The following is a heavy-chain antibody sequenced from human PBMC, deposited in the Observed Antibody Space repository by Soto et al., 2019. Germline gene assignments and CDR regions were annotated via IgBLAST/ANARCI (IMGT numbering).Heavy chain of an antibody. V-gene: IGHV5-51*01. D-gene: IGHD1-1*01. CDR2: INPVDSDT. CDR3: GRGFCRPPWTPYFDY. J-gene: IGHJ4*02. Sequence: RGESLKISCQGFGYSCTSFWIGWVRQMPGKGLEWMGIINPVDSDTRYSPSFQGQVTISVDKSITTAYLQWSSLKASDTDMYYCGRGFCRPPWTPYFDYWGLGTLVTVSS. CDR1: GYSCTSFW.